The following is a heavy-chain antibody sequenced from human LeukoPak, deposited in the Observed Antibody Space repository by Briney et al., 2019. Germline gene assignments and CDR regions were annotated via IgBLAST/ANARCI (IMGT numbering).Heavy chain of an antibody. D-gene: IGHD3-16*01. CDR2: ISWNSGSI. J-gene: IGHJ6*02. Sequence: GRSLRLSCAASGFTFDDYAMHWVRQAPGKGLERVSGISWNSGSIGYADSVKGRFTISRDNAKNSLYLQMNSLRAEDTALYYCAKARGTTLYYGMDVWGQGTTVTVSS. CDR1: GFTFDDYA. V-gene: IGHV3-9*01. CDR3: AKARGTTLYYGMDV.